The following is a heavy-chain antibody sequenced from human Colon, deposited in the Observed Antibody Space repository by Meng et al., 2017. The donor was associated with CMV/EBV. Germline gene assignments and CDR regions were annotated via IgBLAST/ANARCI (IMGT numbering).Heavy chain of an antibody. CDR1: GFTFSTYG. D-gene: IGHD3-10*01. Sequence: GESLKISCAASGFTFSTYGMHWVRQAPGKGLEWVAFIQFDGTKRYYTDSVKGRFTISRDNSKNALYLEMNSLRAEDTAKYFCAKASFYYASGSSFDFWGQGTVVTVSS. CDR3: AKASFYYASGSSFDF. V-gene: IGHV3-30*02. CDR2: IQFDGTKR. J-gene: IGHJ4*02.